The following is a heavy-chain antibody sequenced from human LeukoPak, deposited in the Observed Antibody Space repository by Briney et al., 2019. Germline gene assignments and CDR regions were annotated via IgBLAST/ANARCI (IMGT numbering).Heavy chain of an antibody. D-gene: IGHD3-9*01. J-gene: IGHJ6*03. CDR2: IIPIFGTA. CDR1: GGTFNSYA. Sequence: ASVKVSCKASGGTFNSYAISWVRQAPGQGLEWMGGIIPIFGTANYAQKFQGRVTITADESTSTAYMELSSLRSEDTAVYYCARGAPLRYSNMDVWGKGTTVTISS. V-gene: IGHV1-69*13. CDR3: ARGAPLRYSNMDV.